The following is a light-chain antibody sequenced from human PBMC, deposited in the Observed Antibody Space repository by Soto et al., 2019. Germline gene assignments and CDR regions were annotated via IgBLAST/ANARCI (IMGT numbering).Light chain of an antibody. CDR3: AVWDDSLNGRV. Sequence: QSVLTQPPSASGTPGQRVIISCSGSGSNVGRNTVSWYQQLPGTAPKLLIYSDNQRPSGVPDRLSASKSGTSASLAISGLHSEDEADYYCAVWDDSLNGRVFGGGTKVTVL. CDR2: SDN. J-gene: IGLJ3*02. CDR1: GSNVGRNT. V-gene: IGLV1-44*01.